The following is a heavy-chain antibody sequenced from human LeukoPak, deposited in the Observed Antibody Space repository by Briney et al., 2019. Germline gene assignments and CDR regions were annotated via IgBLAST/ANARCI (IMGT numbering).Heavy chain of an antibody. Sequence: PGGSLRLSCAASAFTFSVYSMNCVRQASGKGREWISYIDTSSSTMYYADSVMGRFTISRDNAKESLYLQMNSLRDEDTAVYYCAREDDSWGPNNLDLWGQGTMVTVSS. J-gene: IGHJ3*01. CDR3: AREDDSWGPNNLDL. D-gene: IGHD7-27*01. CDR1: AFTFSVYS. CDR2: IDTSSSTM. V-gene: IGHV3-48*02.